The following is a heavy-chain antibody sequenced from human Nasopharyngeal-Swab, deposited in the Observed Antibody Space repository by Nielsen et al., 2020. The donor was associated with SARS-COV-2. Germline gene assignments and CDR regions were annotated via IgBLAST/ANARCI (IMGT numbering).Heavy chain of an antibody. D-gene: IGHD3-22*01. Sequence: GSLRLSCTVSGASISNHYWNWIRLPPGKGLEWIAFIYNTGRTFYNPSLQSRVTISSDTSKNQFSLKLTSVTAADMGVYFCAGGSGYRFDFWGQGALVTVSS. J-gene: IGHJ4*02. CDR1: GASISNHY. CDR2: IYNTGRT. V-gene: IGHV4-4*09. CDR3: AGGSGYRFDF.